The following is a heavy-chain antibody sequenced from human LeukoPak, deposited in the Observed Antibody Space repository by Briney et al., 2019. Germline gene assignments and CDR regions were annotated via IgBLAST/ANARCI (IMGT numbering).Heavy chain of an antibody. Sequence: SETLSLTCAVYGGSFSGYYWSWIRQPPGKGLEWIGEINHSGSTNYNPSLKSRVTISVDTSKNQFSLKLSSVTAADTAVYYCARPPSTITSPYYYYGMDVWGQGTTVTVSS. V-gene: IGHV4-34*01. CDR1: GGSFSGYY. CDR3: ARPPSTITSPYYYYGMDV. D-gene: IGHD3-16*01. CDR2: INHSGST. J-gene: IGHJ6*02.